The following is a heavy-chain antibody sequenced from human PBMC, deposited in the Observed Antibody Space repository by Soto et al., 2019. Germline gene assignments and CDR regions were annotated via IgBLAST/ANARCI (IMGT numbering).Heavy chain of an antibody. CDR2: ISYDGSNK. V-gene: IGHV3-30*04. D-gene: IGHD3-10*01. CDR3: ARDYYGSGSSCFYY. CDR1: GFTFSSYA. Sequence: GGSLRLSCAASGFTFSSYAMHWVRQAPGKGLEWVAVISYDGSNKYYADSVKGRFTISRDNSKNTLYLQMNSLRAEDTAVYYCARDYYGSGSSCFYYWGQGTLVTVSS. J-gene: IGHJ4*02.